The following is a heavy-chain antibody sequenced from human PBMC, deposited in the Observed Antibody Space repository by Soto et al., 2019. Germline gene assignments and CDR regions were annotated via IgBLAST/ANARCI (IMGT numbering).Heavy chain of an antibody. D-gene: IGHD1-26*01. Sequence: VASVKVSCKASGYTFTSYAMHWVRQAPGQRLEGMGWINAGNGNTKYSQKFQGRVTITRDTSASTAYMELSSLRSEDTAVYYCARPGGSVGATRGCLDPWGQGTLVTVSS. J-gene: IGHJ5*02. CDR2: INAGNGNT. V-gene: IGHV1-3*01. CDR1: GYTFTSYA. CDR3: ARPGGSVGATRGCLDP.